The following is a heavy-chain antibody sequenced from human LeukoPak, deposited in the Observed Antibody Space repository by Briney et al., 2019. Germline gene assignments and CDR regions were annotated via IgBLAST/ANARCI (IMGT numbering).Heavy chain of an antibody. J-gene: IGHJ4*02. CDR3: ARDGQGDYVWGSYRYTFAY. D-gene: IGHD3-16*02. Sequence: ASVKVSCKASGYTFTNYAMNWVRQAPGQGLEWMGGIIPIFGTANYAQKFQGRVTITADKSTSTAYMELSSLRSEDTAVYYCARDGQGDYVWGSYRYTFAYWGQGTLVTVSS. V-gene: IGHV1-69*06. CDR2: IIPIFGTA. CDR1: GYTFTNYA.